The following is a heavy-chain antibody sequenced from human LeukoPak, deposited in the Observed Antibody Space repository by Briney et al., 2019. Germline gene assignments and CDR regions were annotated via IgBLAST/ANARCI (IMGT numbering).Heavy chain of an antibody. Sequence: PGGSLRLSCAASGFTFSSYGMHWVRQAPGKGLEWVAVIWYDGSNKYYADSVKGRFTISRDNSKNTLYLQMYSLRAEDTAVYYCAREGTPTRFRYSSSWAVIDYWGQGTLVTVSS. V-gene: IGHV3-33*01. D-gene: IGHD6-13*01. J-gene: IGHJ4*02. CDR3: AREGTPTRFRYSSSWAVIDY. CDR2: IWYDGSNK. CDR1: GFTFSSYG.